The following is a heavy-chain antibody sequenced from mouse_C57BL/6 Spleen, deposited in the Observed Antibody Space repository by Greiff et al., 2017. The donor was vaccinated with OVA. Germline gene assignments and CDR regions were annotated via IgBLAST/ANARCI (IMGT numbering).Heavy chain of an antibody. V-gene: IGHV1-82*01. CDR2: IYPGDGDT. D-gene: IGHD2-2*01. J-gene: IGHJ2*01. Sequence: VKLQESGPELVKPGASVKISCKASGYAFSSSWMNWVKQRPGKGLEWIGRIYPGDGDTNYNGKFKGKATLTADKSSSTAYMQLSSLTSEDSAVYFCARGYYGYDGGVFDYWGQGTTLTVSS. CDR3: ARGYYGYDGGVFDY. CDR1: GYAFSSSW.